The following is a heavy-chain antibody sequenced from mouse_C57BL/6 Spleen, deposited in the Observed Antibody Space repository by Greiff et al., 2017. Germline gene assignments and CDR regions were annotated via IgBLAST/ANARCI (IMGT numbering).Heavy chain of an antibody. CDR2: IHPKSGST. Sequence: QVQLQQPGAELVKPGASVKLSCKASGYTFTSYWMHWVKQRPGQGLEWIGMIHPKSGSTNYNEKLKSKATLTVEKSSSTAYMKLSSLTSEDSAVYYCARGYYGSSLGYWGQGTTLTVSS. D-gene: IGHD1-1*01. J-gene: IGHJ2*01. CDR1: GYTFTSYW. V-gene: IGHV1-64*01. CDR3: ARGYYGSSLGY.